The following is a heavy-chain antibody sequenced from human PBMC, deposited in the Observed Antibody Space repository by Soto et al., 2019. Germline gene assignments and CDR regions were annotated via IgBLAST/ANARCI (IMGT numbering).Heavy chain of an antibody. V-gene: IGHV1-18*01. CDR2: ISVYHGNT. Sequence: QVQLVQSGAEVKEPGASVKVSCKASGYSFIGYGLSWVRQAPGQGLEWMGWISVYHGNTNYAQNFQGRVTVTPDTSTSTVYMELRSLRSDDTAVYYFAIGRRPLNGGRYDTSGYFDYWGQGTLVTVSS. CDR1: GYSFIGYG. J-gene: IGHJ4*02. D-gene: IGHD3-22*01. CDR3: AIGRRPLNGGRYDTSGYFDY.